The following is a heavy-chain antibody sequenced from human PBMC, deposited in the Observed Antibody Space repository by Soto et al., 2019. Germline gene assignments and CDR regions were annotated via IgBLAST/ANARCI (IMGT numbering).Heavy chain of an antibody. CDR1: GYSFTSYW. Sequence: GESLKISCKGSGYSFTSYWIGWGRQMPGKGLEWMGIIYPGDPDTRYSPSFQGQVTISSDKSISTAYLQWSSLKASDTAMYYCARHVWMDTDMATSYYYYYYGMDVWGQGTTVTVSS. J-gene: IGHJ6*02. CDR3: ARHVWMDTDMATSYYYYYYGMDV. CDR2: IYPGDPDT. V-gene: IGHV5-51*01. D-gene: IGHD5-18*01.